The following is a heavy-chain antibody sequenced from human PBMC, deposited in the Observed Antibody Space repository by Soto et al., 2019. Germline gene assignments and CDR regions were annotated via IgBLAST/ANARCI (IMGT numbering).Heavy chain of an antibody. J-gene: IGHJ4*02. D-gene: IGHD6-19*01. V-gene: IGHV1-2*02. CDR1: EYTFTGYY. CDR3: ATSSDWSPLLDY. Sequence: ASVQVSCKTSEYTFTGYYLHWVRQAPGQGLEWMGWINPNGGGTIYAQKFQGRLTMTRDTSITTAYMELSRLRSDDTAFYYCATSSDWSPLLDYWGQGTQV. CDR2: INPNGGGT.